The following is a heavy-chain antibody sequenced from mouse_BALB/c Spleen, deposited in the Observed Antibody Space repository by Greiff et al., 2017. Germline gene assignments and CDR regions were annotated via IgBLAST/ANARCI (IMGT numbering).Heavy chain of an antibody. CDR1: GFTFSSYG. CDR2: INSNGGST. Sequence: EVNLVESGGGLVQPGGSLKLSCAASGFTFSSYGMSWVRQTPDKRLELVATINSNGGSTYYPDSVKGRFTISRDNAKNTLYLQMSSLKSEDTAMYYCARHDGYYVFDYWGQGTTLTVSS. V-gene: IGHV5-6-3*01. J-gene: IGHJ2*01. D-gene: IGHD2-3*01. CDR3: ARHDGYYVFDY.